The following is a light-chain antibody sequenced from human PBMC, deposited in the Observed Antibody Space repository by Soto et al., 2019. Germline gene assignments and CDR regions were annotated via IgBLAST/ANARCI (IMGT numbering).Light chain of an antibody. CDR1: HDISNY. Sequence: DVQMTQSPSSLSASVGDRVTITCRASHDISNYLAWYQQKPGKVPKLLIYAASTLQTHVHSRFSGSGSGTVITLTINSLQPEDVATYHCQQYNSPPNPFRRGTRLEI. J-gene: IGKJ2*01. V-gene: IGKV1-27*01. CDR2: AAS. CDR3: QQYNSPPNP.